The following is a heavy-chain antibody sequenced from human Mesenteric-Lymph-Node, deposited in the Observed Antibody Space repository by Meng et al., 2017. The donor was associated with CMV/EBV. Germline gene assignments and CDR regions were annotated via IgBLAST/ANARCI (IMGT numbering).Heavy chain of an antibody. Sequence: GESLKISCKASGYTFTSYYMHWVRQAPGQGLEWMGIINPSGGSTSYAQKFQGRVTMTRDTSTSTVYMELSSLRSEDTAVYYCARGGIPYYYDSSGYYFDYWGQGTLVTVSS. V-gene: IGHV1-46*01. CDR2: INPSGGST. CDR3: ARGGIPYYYDSSGYYFDY. J-gene: IGHJ4*02. D-gene: IGHD3-22*01. CDR1: GYTFTSYY.